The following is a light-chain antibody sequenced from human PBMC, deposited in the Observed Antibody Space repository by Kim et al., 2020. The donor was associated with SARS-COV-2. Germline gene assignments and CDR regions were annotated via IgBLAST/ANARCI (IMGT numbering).Light chain of an antibody. V-gene: IGLV6-57*02. J-gene: IGLJ2*01. CDR2: EDD. CDR3: QSYNRDNVI. CDR1: GGSIDDNY. Sequence: GKTVTISCTGSGGSIDDNYVQWYQQRPGGVPTTVIYEDDQRPSGVSDRFSGSIDNSSNSASLTISGLKTEDEADYYCQSYNRDNVIFGGGTQLTVL.